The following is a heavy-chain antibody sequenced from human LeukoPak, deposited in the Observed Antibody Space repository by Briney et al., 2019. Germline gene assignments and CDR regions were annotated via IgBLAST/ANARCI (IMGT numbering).Heavy chain of an antibody. Sequence: GGSLRLSCAASGFTFRNYAMTWVRQAPGKGLEWVSAISDSGDKTNYADSVRGRFTISRDNSKNTLYLQTSSLRAEDTAIYYCAKDWSCDYWGQGTLVTVSS. CDR1: GFTFRNYA. CDR2: ISDSGDKT. D-gene: IGHD1-26*01. CDR3: AKDWSCDY. J-gene: IGHJ4*02. V-gene: IGHV3-23*01.